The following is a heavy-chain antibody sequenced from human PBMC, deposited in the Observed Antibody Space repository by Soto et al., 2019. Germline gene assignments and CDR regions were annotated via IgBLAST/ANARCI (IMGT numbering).Heavy chain of an antibody. J-gene: IGHJ3*02. D-gene: IGHD3-22*01. CDR3: ARAYYYDSSGTDAFDI. CDR2: IIPIFGTA. Sequence: SVKVSCKASGGTFSSYAISWVRQAPGQGLEWMGGIIPIFGTANYAQKFQGRVTITADESTSTAYMELSSLRSEDTAVYYCARAYYYDSSGTDAFDIRGQGTMVTVSS. V-gene: IGHV1-69*13. CDR1: GGTFSSYA.